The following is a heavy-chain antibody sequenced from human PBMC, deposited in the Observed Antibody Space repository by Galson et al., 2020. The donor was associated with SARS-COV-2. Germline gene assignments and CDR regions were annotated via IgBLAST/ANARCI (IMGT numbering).Heavy chain of an antibody. V-gene: IGHV4-39*07. CDR1: GGSITTSSHY. J-gene: IGHJ6*02. CDR3: ARIPSCSDVKCYYNYYVMDV. Sequence: ASETLSLTCTVSGGSITTSSHYWGWIRQPPGKGLAWIGSISYSGSTYYNPSLKSQVTISVDTSKNQFSLKLSSMTAADTAVYYCARIPSCSDVKCYYNYYVMDVWGQGTTVTVSS. CDR2: ISYSGST. D-gene: IGHD2-15*01.